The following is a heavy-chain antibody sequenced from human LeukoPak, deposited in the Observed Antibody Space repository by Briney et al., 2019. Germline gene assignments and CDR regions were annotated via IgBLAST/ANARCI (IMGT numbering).Heavy chain of an antibody. J-gene: IGHJ4*02. Sequence: GASVKVSCKASGYTFTNYDINWVRQATGQGLEWMGYKNPNSGSSAYAQKFQGRVTITTDASISTAYMEVSGLRSEDTALYYCTREGLDYWGRGTLVTVSS. CDR1: GYTFTNYD. CDR2: KNPNSGSS. CDR3: TREGLDY. V-gene: IGHV1-8*01.